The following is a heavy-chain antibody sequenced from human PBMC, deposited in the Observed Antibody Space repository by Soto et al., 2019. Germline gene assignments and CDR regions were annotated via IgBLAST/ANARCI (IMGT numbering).Heavy chain of an antibody. V-gene: IGHV3-9*01. CDR3: TKGRGALTVVSNWFDP. Sequence: EVQLVESGGGLVQPGKSLKLSCVAIGFTFEDHAMHWIRQVPGKGLEWVAGINWNSGITGYADSVKGRFTIPRDNANNYLHLEMNSLKSEDTALYYCTKGRGALTVVSNWFDPWGQGTPVTVSS. J-gene: IGHJ5*02. D-gene: IGHD3-22*01. CDR1: GFTFEDHA. CDR2: INWNSGIT.